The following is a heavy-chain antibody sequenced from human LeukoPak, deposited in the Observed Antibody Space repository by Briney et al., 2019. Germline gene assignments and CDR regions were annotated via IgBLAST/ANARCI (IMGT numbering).Heavy chain of an antibody. D-gene: IGHD6-13*01. Sequence: ASVKVSCKASGYTLIDYYMHWVRQAPGQGLEWMGWINPNSGGTNYAQKFQGRVTMTRDTSINTAYMEMSSPRSDDTAVYYCARRFAAPGTGGYYFDFWGQGTLVTVSS. V-gene: IGHV1-2*02. CDR3: ARRFAAPGTGGYYFDF. CDR1: GYTLIDYY. CDR2: INPNSGGT. J-gene: IGHJ4*02.